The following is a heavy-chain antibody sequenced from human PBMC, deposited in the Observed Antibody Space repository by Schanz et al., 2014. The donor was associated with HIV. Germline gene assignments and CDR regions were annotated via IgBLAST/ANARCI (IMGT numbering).Heavy chain of an antibody. CDR1: GFTFKTYW. Sequence: EVQLLDSGGGLVQPGGSLRLSCVASGFTFKTYWMSWVRQAPGKGLEWLANIKLDGSEKYYVDSVKGRFTISRDNTKNSLYLQMNSLRAEDTAVYYCAKDRNWYDSKYRGKGNYYYFYGMDFWGQGTTVTVSS. CDR3: AKDRNWYDSKYRGKGNYYYFYGMDF. J-gene: IGHJ6*02. D-gene: IGHD3-22*01. CDR2: IKLDGSEK. V-gene: IGHV3-7*01.